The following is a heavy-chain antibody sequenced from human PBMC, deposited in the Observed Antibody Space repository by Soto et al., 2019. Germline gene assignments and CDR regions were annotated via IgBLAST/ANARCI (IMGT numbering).Heavy chain of an antibody. J-gene: IGHJ3*02. D-gene: IGHD2-21*02. CDR3: ASKYCGGACHQDAFEI. V-gene: IGHV1-69*01. CDR1: GGTFSSYA. CDR2: IIPIFGTA. Sequence: QVQLVQSGAEVKKPGSSVKVSCKASGGTFSSYAISWVRQAPGQGLEWMGGIIPIFGTANYAQKFQGRVTITADESTSTDNMELSSLISEDTAVYYCASKYCGGACHQDAFEIGCKGTMVTVSS.